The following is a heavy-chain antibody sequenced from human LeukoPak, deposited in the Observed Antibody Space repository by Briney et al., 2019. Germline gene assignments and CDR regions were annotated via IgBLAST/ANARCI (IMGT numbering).Heavy chain of an antibody. CDR3: ARTRGYSYGYVLYFDY. CDR2: ISAYNSNT. CDR1: GYTFASYG. Sequence: ASVKVSCKASGYTFASYGIRWVRQAPGQGLEWMGWISAYNSNTNYAQKLQGRVTMTTDTSTSTAYMELRSLRSDDTAVYYCARTRGYSYGYVLYFDYWGQGTLVNFSS. J-gene: IGHJ4*02. D-gene: IGHD5-18*01. V-gene: IGHV1-18*01.